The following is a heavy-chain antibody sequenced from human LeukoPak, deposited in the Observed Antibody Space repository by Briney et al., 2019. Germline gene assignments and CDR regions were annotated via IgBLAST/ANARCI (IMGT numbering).Heavy chain of an antibody. J-gene: IGHJ2*01. CDR1: GGSISSSSYY. V-gene: IGHV4-39*01. D-gene: IGHD5-18*01. CDR2: IYYSGNT. Sequence: SETLSLTCTVSGGSISSSSYYWGWVRQPPGKGVEWIGSIYYSGNTYYNPYNPSLKSRVTISLDTSKNQYSLRLSSVTAADTAVYYCARNRYRPGYFDLWGRGTLVTVSS. CDR3: ARNRYRPGYFDL.